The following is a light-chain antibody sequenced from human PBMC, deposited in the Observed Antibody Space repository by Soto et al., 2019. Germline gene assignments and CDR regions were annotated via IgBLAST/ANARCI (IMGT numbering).Light chain of an antibody. J-gene: IGLJ1*01. CDR1: TGAVTSGNF. CDR3: LLYYGGAGV. V-gene: IGLV7-43*01. Sequence: QAVVTQEPSVTVSPGGTVTLTCAPTTGAVTSGNFPSWFRQKPGQPPRPLTYSVDSKHSWTPARFSGSLPEGKAGLTLSGAQPEDEAEYYCLLYYGGAGVFGTGTKVTVL. CDR2: SVD.